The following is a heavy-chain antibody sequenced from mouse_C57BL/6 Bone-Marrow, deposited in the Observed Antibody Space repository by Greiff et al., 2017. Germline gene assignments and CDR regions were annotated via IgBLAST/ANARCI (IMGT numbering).Heavy chain of an antibody. CDR3: ARYDKGFAY. D-gene: IGHD2-3*01. Sequence: QVQLQQSGPELVKPGASVKISCKASGYAFSSSWMNWVKQRPGKGLEWIGRIYPGDGDTNYNGKFKGKATLTADKSSSTAYMQLSSLTSEDSAVFFCARYDKGFAYWGQGTLVTVSA. CDR2: IYPGDGDT. CDR1: GYAFSSSW. J-gene: IGHJ3*01. V-gene: IGHV1-82*01.